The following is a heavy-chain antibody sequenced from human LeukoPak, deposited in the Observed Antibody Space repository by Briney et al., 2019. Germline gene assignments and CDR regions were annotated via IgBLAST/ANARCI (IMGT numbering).Heavy chain of an antibody. CDR1: GYSFTPYW. CDR3: ARHAGSGSYYSRAIDY. Sequence: GESLKISCEASGYSFTPYWIGWVRQMPGEGLELMGIIYPGDSDTRYSPSFQGQVTISADKSISTAYLQWSRLKASDTAMYYCARHAGSGSYYSRAIDYWGQGTLVTVSS. CDR2: IYPGDSDT. D-gene: IGHD3-10*01. J-gene: IGHJ4*02. V-gene: IGHV5-51*01.